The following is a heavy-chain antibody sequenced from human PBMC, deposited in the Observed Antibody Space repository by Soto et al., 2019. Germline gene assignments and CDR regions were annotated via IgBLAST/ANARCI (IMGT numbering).Heavy chain of an antibody. Sequence: QVQLMQSGAEVKKPGASVKVSCKASGYTFTTYDINWVRQARGQGLEWMGWMNPNRTNTGYAEKFPYYVTMTVDTGISTAYIELRSLRYDDTAVYYCVRGCFLSSNHVIIAQALLGFDPWGQGALVSAPS. CDR2: MNPNRTNT. CDR1: GYTFTTYD. V-gene: IGHV1-8*01. J-gene: IGHJ5*02. D-gene: IGHD3-3*02. CDR3: VRGCFLSSNHVIIAQALLGFDP.